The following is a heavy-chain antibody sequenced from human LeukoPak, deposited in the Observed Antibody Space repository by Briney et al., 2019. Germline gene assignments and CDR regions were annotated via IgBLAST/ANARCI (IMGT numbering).Heavy chain of an antibody. Sequence: PGGSLRLSCAVSGFTFSRYWMSWVRQAPGEGPEWVANIKQDGSEEYYVDSVKGRFTISRDKAMESLYLEMDSLRGEDTAVYYCARGPLGYCSTGSCAFDVWGQGTMVIVSS. V-gene: IGHV3-7*01. J-gene: IGHJ3*01. CDR3: ARGPLGYCSTGSCAFDV. CDR1: GFTFSRYW. CDR2: IKQDGSEE. D-gene: IGHD2-15*01.